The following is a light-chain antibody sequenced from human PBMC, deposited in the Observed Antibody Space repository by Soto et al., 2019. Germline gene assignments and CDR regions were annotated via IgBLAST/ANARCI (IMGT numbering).Light chain of an antibody. CDR2: KAS. J-gene: IGKJ2*01. CDR1: QSISSW. V-gene: IGKV1-5*03. CDR3: QPYNSPYT. Sequence: DIQMTQSPSTLSASVGDRVTITCRASQSISSWLAWYQQKPGKAPKLLIYKASSLESGVPSRFSGSGSGTEFTLTISSLQPDDFATYSFQPYNSPYTFGQGTKLEIK.